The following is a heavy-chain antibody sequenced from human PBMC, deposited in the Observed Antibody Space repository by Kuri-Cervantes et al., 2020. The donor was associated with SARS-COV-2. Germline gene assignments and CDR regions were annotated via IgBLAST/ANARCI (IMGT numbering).Heavy chain of an antibody. D-gene: IGHD3-10*01. CDR2: IIPILGIA. J-gene: IGHJ6*02. V-gene: IGHV1-69*10. CDR1: GGTFSSYA. CDR3: ARAVIDYYGSGSYYHYYGMDV. Sequence: SVKVSCKASGGTFSSYAISWVRQAPGQGLEWMGGIIPILGIANYAQKFQGRVTITADKSTSTAYMELSSLRSEDTAVYYCARAVIDYYGSGSYYHYYGMDVWGQGTTVTVSS.